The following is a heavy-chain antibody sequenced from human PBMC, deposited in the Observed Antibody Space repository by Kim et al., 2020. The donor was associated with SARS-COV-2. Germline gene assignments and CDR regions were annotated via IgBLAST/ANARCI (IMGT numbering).Heavy chain of an antibody. J-gene: IGHJ4*02. Sequence: GGSLILSCTTSGFTFSGYAMSWVRQAPGKGLEWVSSIDGSDGTTYYADSVKGRFTISRDNSKNTLYLQMNALRADDTAAYYCPKEGWGWIWDYWGQGTLV. D-gene: IGHD2-21*01. CDR1: GFTFSGYA. V-gene: IGHV3-23*01. CDR2: IDGSDGTT. CDR3: PKEGWGWIWDY.